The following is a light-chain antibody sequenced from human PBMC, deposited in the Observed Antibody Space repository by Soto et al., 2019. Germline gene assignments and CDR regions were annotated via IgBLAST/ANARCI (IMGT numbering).Light chain of an antibody. CDR3: MQALQTPLT. J-gene: IGKJ4*01. Sequence: DIVMTQSPLSLPVTPGEPASISCRSSQSILHSNGYNYLDWYLQKPGQSPQLLIYLGSNRASGGPDRFSGSGSGTDFTLKISRVEAEDVGVYYCMQALQTPLTFGGGTKVEIK. CDR1: QSILHSNGYNY. V-gene: IGKV2-28*01. CDR2: LGS.